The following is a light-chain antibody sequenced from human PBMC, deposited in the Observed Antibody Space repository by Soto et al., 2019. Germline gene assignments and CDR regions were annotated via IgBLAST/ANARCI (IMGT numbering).Light chain of an antibody. CDR2: DAS. J-gene: IGKJ4*01. CDR1: LSVSTF. V-gene: IGKV3-11*01. CDR3: QQRSSWPLT. Sequence: EIVLTQSPATLSLSPGESATLSCRASLSVSTFLAWDQQKPGQAPRLLISDASNRATGIPPKFSGSGSGTDFTLTISSLEPEDSAVYSCQQRSSWPLTFGAGTKLDIK.